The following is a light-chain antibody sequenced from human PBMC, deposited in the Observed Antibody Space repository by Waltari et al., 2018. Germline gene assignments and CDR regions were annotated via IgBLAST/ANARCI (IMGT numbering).Light chain of an antibody. V-gene: IGLV2-14*03. CDR2: DVS. CDR3: SSYTSSSTPV. Sequence: QSALTQPASVSGSPGQSITIYCTGTSSAVGGYNYVSWYQQHPGNAPKLMIYDVSTRPSGVSNRFPGSKSGNTASLTISGLQAEDEADYYCSSYTSSSTPVFGGGTKLTVL. CDR1: SSAVGGYNY. J-gene: IGLJ2*01.